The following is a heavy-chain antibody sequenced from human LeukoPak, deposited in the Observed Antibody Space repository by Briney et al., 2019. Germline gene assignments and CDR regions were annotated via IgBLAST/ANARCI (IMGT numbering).Heavy chain of an antibody. CDR1: GFTFSSYA. D-gene: IGHD2-2*01. Sequence: GGSLRLSCAASGFTFSSYAMSWVRQAPGKGLEWVPAISDSGGSTYYADSVKGRFTISRDNSKNTLYLQMNSLRAEDTAVYYCAKDRSVVVPAAMSSSGGMDVWGQGTMVTVSS. CDR2: ISDSGGST. J-gene: IGHJ3*01. V-gene: IGHV3-23*01. CDR3: AKDRSVVVPAAMSSSGGMDV.